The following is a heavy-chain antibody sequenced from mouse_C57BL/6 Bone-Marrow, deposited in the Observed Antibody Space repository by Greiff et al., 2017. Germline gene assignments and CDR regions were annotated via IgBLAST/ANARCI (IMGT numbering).Heavy chain of an antibody. V-gene: IGHV1-72*01. Sequence: QVQLKQPGAELVKPGASVKLSCKASGYTFTSYWMHWVKQRPGRGLEWIGRIDPNSGGTKYNEKFKSKATLTVDKPSSTAYMQLSSLTSEDSAVYYSAVGYIWLSMDYWGQGTSVTVSS. CDR2: IDPNSGGT. CDR1: GYTFTSYW. D-gene: IGHD1-3*01. J-gene: IGHJ4*01. CDR3: AVGYIWLSMDY.